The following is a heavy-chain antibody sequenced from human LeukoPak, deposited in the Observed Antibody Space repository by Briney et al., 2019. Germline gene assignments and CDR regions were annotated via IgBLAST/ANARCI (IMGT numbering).Heavy chain of an antibody. CDR2: INPSCGST. Sequence: ASVKVSFKASGYTFTSYYMHWVRPAPGQGLEWMGIINPSCGSTSYAQKFQGRVTMTSDMSTSTVYMELSSLRSEDTAVYYCARMGVYSGSHSHWGQGTLVTVSS. J-gene: IGHJ4*02. CDR3: ARMGVYSGSHSH. V-gene: IGHV1-46*01. D-gene: IGHD1-26*01. CDR1: GYTFTSYY.